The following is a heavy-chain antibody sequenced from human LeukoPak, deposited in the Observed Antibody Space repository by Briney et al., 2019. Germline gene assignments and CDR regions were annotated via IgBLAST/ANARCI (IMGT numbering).Heavy chain of an antibody. Sequence: ASVKVSCKASGYTFTSYGISWVRQAPGQGREWMGWISAYNGNTNYAQKLQGRVTMTTDTSTSTAYMELRSLRSDDTAVYYCARAPAVGSSSAPINWGQGTLVTVSS. CDR3: ARAPAVGSSSAPIN. V-gene: IGHV1-18*01. CDR1: GYTFTSYG. CDR2: ISAYNGNT. J-gene: IGHJ4*02. D-gene: IGHD6-6*01.